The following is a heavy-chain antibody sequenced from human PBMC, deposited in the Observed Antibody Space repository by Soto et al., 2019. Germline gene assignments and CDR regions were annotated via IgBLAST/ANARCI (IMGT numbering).Heavy chain of an antibody. V-gene: IGHV4-59*08. D-gene: IGHD6-13*01. CDR3: ARHSSSWPIFDY. J-gene: IGHJ4*02. CDR2: IYYSGSS. CDR1: GGSFSGYY. Sequence: PSETLSLTCAVYGGSFSGYYWSWIRQSPGKGLEWIGYIYYSGSSNYNPSLKSRVSISVDTSKNQFSLKISSVTAADTAVYYCARHSSSWPIFDYWGQGTLVTVSS.